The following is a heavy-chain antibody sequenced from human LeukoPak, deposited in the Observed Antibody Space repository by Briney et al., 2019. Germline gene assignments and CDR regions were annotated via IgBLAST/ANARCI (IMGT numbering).Heavy chain of an antibody. CDR2: IIPIFGTA. Sequence: ASVKVSCKASGGTFSSYAISWVRQAPGQGLKWMGGIIPIFGTANYAQKFQGRVTITADESTSTAYMELSSLRSEDTAVYYCARDLLRVPANYYYYYMDVWGKGTTVTVSS. J-gene: IGHJ6*03. D-gene: IGHD2-2*01. V-gene: IGHV1-69*13. CDR3: ARDLLRVPANYYYYYMDV. CDR1: GGTFSSYA.